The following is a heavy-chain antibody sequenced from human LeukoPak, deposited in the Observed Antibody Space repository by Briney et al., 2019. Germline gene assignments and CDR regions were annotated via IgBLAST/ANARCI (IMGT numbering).Heavy chain of an antibody. CDR1: GFTVSRNY. Sequence: GGSLRLSCAASGFTVSRNYMSWVRQAPGKGLEWVSVLYSDGSTYHADSVKGRFTISRDNSKNTLYLQMNSLRAEDTAVYYCARLLGNYYYYMDVWGKGTTVTISS. V-gene: IGHV3-53*01. D-gene: IGHD2/OR15-2a*01. CDR2: LYSDGST. J-gene: IGHJ6*03. CDR3: ARLLGNYYYYMDV.